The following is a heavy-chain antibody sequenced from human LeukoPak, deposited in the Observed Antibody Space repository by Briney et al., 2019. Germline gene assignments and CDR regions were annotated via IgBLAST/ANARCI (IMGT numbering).Heavy chain of an antibody. D-gene: IGHD5-18*01. V-gene: IGHV1-46*01. CDR1: GYTFTSYY. Sequence: ASVKVSCKASGYTFTSYYIHWVRQAPGQGLEWMGVINPTGSSKTYAQRSLGKFTMTSDTSTSTVYMDLSSLRSEDTAVYYCARGRSYGSFQHWGQGTLVTVSS. CDR2: INPTGSSK. J-gene: IGHJ1*01. CDR3: ARGRSYGSFQH.